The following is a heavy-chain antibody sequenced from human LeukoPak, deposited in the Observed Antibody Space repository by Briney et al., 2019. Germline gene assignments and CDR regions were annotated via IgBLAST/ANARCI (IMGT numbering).Heavy chain of an antibody. CDR2: IYYSGST. CDR3: AGSLSGYYTWYFQH. J-gene: IGHJ1*01. Sequence: PSQTLSLTCTVSGGSISSGDYYWSWIRQPPGKGLEWIGYIYYSGSTYYNPSLKSRVTISVDTSKNQFSLKLSSVTAADTAVYYCAGSLSGYYTWYFQHWGQGTLVTVSS. D-gene: IGHD3-3*01. CDR1: GGSISSGDYY. V-gene: IGHV4-30-4*08.